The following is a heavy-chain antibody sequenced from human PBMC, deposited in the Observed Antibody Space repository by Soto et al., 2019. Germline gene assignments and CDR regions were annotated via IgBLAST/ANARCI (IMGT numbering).Heavy chain of an antibody. CDR3: TTWDYDFWSAQL. CDR2: IKSKTVGGTT. D-gene: IGHD3-3*01. V-gene: IGHV3-15*07. CDR1: GFTFSDAW. Sequence: GGSLRLSCAASGFTFSDAWMNWVRQAPGKGLEWVGRIKSKTVGGTTDYAAPVKGRFTISRDDSKNTLYLQMNSLKTEDTAVYYCTTWDYDFWSAQLWGQGTLVTVSS. J-gene: IGHJ4*02.